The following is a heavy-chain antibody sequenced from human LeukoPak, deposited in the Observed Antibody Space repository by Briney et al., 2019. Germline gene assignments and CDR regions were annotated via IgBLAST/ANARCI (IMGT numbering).Heavy chain of an antibody. D-gene: IGHD6-13*01. CDR3: AKGLHSSSWNDAFDI. CDR2: IRYDGSNK. Sequence: GGSLRLSCGASGFTFSSYGMHWVRQAPGKGLEWVAFIRYDGSNKYYADSVKGRFTISRDNSKNTMYLQMNSLRVEDTAVYYCAKGLHSSSWNDAFDIWGQGTTVTVSS. J-gene: IGHJ3*02. CDR1: GFTFSSYG. V-gene: IGHV3-30*02.